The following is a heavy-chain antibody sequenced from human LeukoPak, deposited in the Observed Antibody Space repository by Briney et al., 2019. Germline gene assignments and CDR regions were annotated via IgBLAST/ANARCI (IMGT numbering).Heavy chain of an antibody. V-gene: IGHV3-9*01. CDR2: VSWNSGSR. D-gene: IGHD6-13*01. J-gene: IGHJ6*02. Sequence: GRSLRLSCAASGFTFDDYAMHWVRQAPGKGLEWVSGVSWNSGSRGYADSVKGRFTISRDNAKNSLYLQMNSLRAEDTALYYCAKVAAAGYYYYGMDVWGQGTTVTVSS. CDR3: AKVAAAGYYYYGMDV. CDR1: GFTFDDYA.